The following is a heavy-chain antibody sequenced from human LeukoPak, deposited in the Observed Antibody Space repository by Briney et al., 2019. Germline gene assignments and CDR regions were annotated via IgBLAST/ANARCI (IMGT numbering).Heavy chain of an antibody. CDR1: GGSISSSNW. V-gene: IGHV4-4*02. CDR3: ARTKPYYYDSSGYPYFDY. J-gene: IGHJ4*02. CDR2: IYHSGST. Sequence: SGTLSLTCAVSGGSISSSNWWSWVRQPPGKGLEWIGEIYHSGSTNCNPSLKSRVTISVDKSKNQFSLKLSSVTAADTAVYYCARTKPYYYDSSGYPYFDYWGQGTLVTVSS. D-gene: IGHD3-22*01.